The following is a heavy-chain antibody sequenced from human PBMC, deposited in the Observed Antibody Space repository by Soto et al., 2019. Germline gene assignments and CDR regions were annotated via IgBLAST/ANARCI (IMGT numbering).Heavy chain of an antibody. D-gene: IGHD3-22*01. CDR1: GGSISSSSYY. CDR3: ARPTQTYYDSSGYYFDY. Sequence: PSETLSLTCTVSGGSISSSSYYWGWIRQPPGKGLEWIGSIYYSGSTYYNPSLKSRVTISVDTSKNQFSLKLSSVTAADTAVYYCARPTQTYYDSSGYYFDYWGQGTLVTVSS. V-gene: IGHV4-39*01. J-gene: IGHJ4*02. CDR2: IYYSGST.